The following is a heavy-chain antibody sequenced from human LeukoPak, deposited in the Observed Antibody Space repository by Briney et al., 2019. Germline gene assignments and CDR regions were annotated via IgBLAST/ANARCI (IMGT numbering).Heavy chain of an antibody. CDR3: AREVVVAATYDY. J-gene: IGHJ4*02. CDR2: IYTSGNT. CDR1: GGSISSFY. Sequence: SETLSLTCTVSGGSISSFYWSWIRPPAGKGLEWIGRIYTSGNTNYNPSLKSRVTMSVDTSKNQFSLKLSSVTAADTAVYYCAREVVVAATYDYWGQGTLVTVSS. V-gene: IGHV4-4*07. D-gene: IGHD2-15*01.